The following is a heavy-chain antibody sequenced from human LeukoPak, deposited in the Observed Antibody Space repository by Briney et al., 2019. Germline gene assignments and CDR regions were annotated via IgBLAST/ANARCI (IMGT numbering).Heavy chain of an antibody. J-gene: IGHJ4*02. CDR1: GYTFTGYY. V-gene: IGHV1-2*02. CDR3: AASEGSGWYGVDY. Sequence: ASVKVSCKASGYTFTGYYIHWVRQAPGQGLEWMGWINPNSGGTNYAQKFQGRVTMTRDTSISTAYMELSRLRSDDTAVYYCAASEGSGWYGVDYWGQGTLVTVSS. CDR2: INPNSGGT. D-gene: IGHD6-19*01.